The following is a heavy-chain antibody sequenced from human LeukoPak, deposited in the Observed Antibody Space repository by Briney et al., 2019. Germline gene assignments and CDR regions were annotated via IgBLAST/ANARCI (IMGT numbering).Heavy chain of an antibody. J-gene: IGHJ6*03. CDR2: TSGSI. V-gene: IGHV4-59*11. Sequence: NPSGTLSLTCAVSGASISSHYWSWIRQPPGKGLEWIGYTSGSISDNPSLKSRVAVSVDPSQNQVSLSLTSVTAADTAVYYCARVLAIFGLDTTDFYMDVWGKGTTVTVSS. CDR1: GASISSHY. CDR3: ARVLAIFGLDTTDFYMDV. D-gene: IGHD3/OR15-3a*01.